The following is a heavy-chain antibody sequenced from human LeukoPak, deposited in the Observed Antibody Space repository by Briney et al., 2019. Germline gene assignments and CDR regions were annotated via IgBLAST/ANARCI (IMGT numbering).Heavy chain of an antibody. CDR3: ARGGIITSYAFEI. CDR2: IYSGGST. CDR1: GFIVSSNY. J-gene: IGHJ3*02. Sequence: SGGSLRLSCAASGFIVSSNYMSWVRQAPGKGLEWVSVIYSGGSTYYADSVKGRFTISRDNSKNTLYLQMNNLRAEDTAVYYCARGGIITSYAFEIWGQGTMVTVSS. D-gene: IGHD1-26*01. V-gene: IGHV3-66*01.